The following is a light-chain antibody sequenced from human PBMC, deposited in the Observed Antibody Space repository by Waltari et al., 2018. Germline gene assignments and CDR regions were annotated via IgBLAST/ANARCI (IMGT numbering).Light chain of an antibody. J-gene: IGKJ4*01. V-gene: IGKV3-11*01. CDR1: QSVFNY. Sequence: VLTQSPATLSLYAGDRATLSCRASQSVFNYLAWYQQKRGQAPRLLIYDTSKRATGIPARFSGSGSGTEFTLTISNLEADDFALYYCQQGSILPLTFGGGTKVEIK. CDR3: QQGSILPLT. CDR2: DTS.